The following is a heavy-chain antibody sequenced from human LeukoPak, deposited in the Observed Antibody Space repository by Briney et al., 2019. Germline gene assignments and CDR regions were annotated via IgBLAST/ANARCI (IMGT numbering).Heavy chain of an antibody. J-gene: IGHJ4*02. CDR3: ARGALGTQGRYYFDY. D-gene: IGHD7-27*01. Sequence: ASVKVSCKASGYTFTGYYIHWVRQAPGQGLERMGWINPNSGDTNYAQKFQGRVTMTRDTSISTAYMELSRLRSDDTAVYYCARGALGTQGRYYFDYWGQGTLVTVSS. CDR2: INPNSGDT. CDR1: GYTFTGYY. V-gene: IGHV1-2*02.